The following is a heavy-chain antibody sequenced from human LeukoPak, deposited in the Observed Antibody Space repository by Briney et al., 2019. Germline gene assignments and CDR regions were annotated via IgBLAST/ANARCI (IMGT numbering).Heavy chain of an antibody. CDR2: IYTSGTT. CDR1: GGSISSYY. J-gene: IGHJ4*02. Sequence: SETLSLTCTVSGGSISSYYWSWIRQHAGKGLEWIGRIYTSGTTNYNPSLKSRVTISVDTSKNQFSLKLSSVTAADTAVYYCASRSSIWSGYQDTLYYFDSWGQGTLVTVSS. V-gene: IGHV4-4*07. CDR3: ASRSSIWSGYQDTLYYFDS. D-gene: IGHD3-3*01.